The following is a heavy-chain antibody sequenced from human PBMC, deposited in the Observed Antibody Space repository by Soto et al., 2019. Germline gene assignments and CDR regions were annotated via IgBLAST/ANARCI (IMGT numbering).Heavy chain of an antibody. CDR2: IYYSGST. D-gene: IGHD3-3*01. J-gene: IGHJ4*02. V-gene: IGHV4-31*03. CDR1: GGSISSGGYY. Sequence: PSETLSLTCTVSGGSISSGGYYWSWIRQHPGKGLEWIGYIYYSGSTYYNPSLKSRVTISVDTSKNQFSLKLSSVTAADTAVYYCARSQYDFWSGYYRSSAQTQAGYFDYWGQGTLVTVSS. CDR3: ARSQYDFWSGYYRSSAQTQAGYFDY.